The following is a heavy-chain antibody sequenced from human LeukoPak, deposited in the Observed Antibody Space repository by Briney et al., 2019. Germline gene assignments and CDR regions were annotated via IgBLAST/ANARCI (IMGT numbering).Heavy chain of an antibody. CDR3: AREVWVPESKGGSWYMDV. Sequence: SETLSLTCAVSSFSISNNNYWGWIRPTPGKALEWIGCIFHTGNTHYSPSLMGRATISLDRSASQFSLKVISVTAADTAVYYCAREVWVPESKGGSWYMDVWGKGTTVTVSS. J-gene: IGHJ6*03. D-gene: IGHD3-16*01. CDR1: SFSISNNNY. V-gene: IGHV4-38-2*02. CDR2: IFHTGNT.